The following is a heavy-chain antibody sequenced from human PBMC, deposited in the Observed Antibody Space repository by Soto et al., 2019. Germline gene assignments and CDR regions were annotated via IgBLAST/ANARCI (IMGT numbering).Heavy chain of an antibody. J-gene: IGHJ3*02. CDR1: GFTFSSYE. CDR3: ASEYYDSSGYYYDAFDI. D-gene: IGHD3-22*01. V-gene: IGHV3-48*03. Sequence: PGGSLRLSCAASGFTFSSYEMNWVRQAPGKGLEWVSYISSSGSTIYYADSVKGRFTISRDNAKNSLYLQMNSLRAEDTAVYYCASEYYDSSGYYYDAFDIWGQGTMVTVSS. CDR2: ISSSGSTI.